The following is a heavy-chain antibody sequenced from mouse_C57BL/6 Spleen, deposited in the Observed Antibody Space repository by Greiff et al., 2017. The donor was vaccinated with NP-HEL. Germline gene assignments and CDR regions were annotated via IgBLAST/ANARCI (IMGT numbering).Heavy chain of an antibody. J-gene: IGHJ4*01. Sequence: LKESGPELVKPGASVKMSCKASGYTFTDYNMHWVKQSHGKSLEWIGYINPNNGGTSYNQKFKGKATLTVNKSSSTAYMELRSLTSEDSAVYYCASYDYAMDYWGQGTSVTVSS. D-gene: IGHD2-12*01. CDR3: ASYDYAMDY. CDR2: INPNNGGT. CDR1: GYTFTDYN. V-gene: IGHV1-22*01.